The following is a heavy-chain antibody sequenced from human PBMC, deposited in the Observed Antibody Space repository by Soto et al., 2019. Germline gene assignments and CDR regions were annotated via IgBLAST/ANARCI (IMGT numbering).Heavy chain of an antibody. Sequence: GGSLRLYCAASGFTFRSYAMTWVRQAPGKGLEWVSAISDSGDSTYYADAVKGRFTISRDKSKNTLYLQMNSPRAEDTAVYYCAKAAIYGTSTRCLRPANSDVWGQGTTVTVSS. J-gene: IGHJ6*02. CDR3: AKAAIYGTSTRCLRPANSDV. V-gene: IGHV3-23*01. D-gene: IGHD2-2*01. CDR2: ISDSGDST. CDR1: GFTFRSYA.